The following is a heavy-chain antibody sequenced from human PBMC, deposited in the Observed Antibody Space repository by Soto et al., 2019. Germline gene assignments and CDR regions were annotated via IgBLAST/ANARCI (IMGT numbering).Heavy chain of an antibody. CDR2: IYSGGST. V-gene: IGHV3-53*01. D-gene: IGHD3-22*01. CDR3: SRNYYDRRYRFDY. CDR1: GFTVSSNY. J-gene: IGHJ4*02. Sequence: GGSLRLSCAASGFTVSSNYMSWVRQAPGKGLEWVSVIYSGGSTYYADSVKGRFTISRDNSKNTLYLQMNSLRAEDTAVYYCSRNYYDRRYRFDYWGQGTLVPGAS.